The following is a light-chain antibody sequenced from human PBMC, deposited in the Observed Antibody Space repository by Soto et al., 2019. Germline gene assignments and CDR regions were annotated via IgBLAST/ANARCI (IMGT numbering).Light chain of an antibody. CDR1: QSVSSY. Sequence: DIRLTQSPSSLSASVGDRVTITCRASQSVSSYLNWYQQKPGKAPKLLFYGTSNLQSGVPSRFSGSGSGTDFTLTISSLQPEDFAMYYCQQSYNSPRTFGQGTKLEIK. CDR2: GTS. J-gene: IGKJ2*01. V-gene: IGKV1-39*01. CDR3: QQSYNSPRT.